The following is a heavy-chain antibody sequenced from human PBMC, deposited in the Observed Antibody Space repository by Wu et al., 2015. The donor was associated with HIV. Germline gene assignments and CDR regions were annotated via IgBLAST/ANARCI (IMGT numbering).Heavy chain of an antibody. V-gene: IGHV1-2*02. D-gene: IGHD6-6*01. CDR1: AYIFTSHG. CDR3: ARDVAARRYFDY. CDR2: INPNSGGT. Sequence: QVQLVQSGAEVKKPGASVKVSCKASAYIFTSHGISWVRQAPGQGLEWMGWINPNSGGTNYAQKFQGRVTMTRDTSISTAYMELSRLRSDDTAVYYCARDVAARRYFDYWGQGTLVTVSS. J-gene: IGHJ4*02.